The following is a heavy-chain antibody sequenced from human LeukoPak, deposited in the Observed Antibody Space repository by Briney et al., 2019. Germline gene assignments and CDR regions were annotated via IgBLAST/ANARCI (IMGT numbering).Heavy chain of an antibody. CDR1: GASISTHY. V-gene: IGHV4-59*11. D-gene: IGHD6-19*01. CDR3: TRDGGVAVTPSDFDF. CDR2: ISYRGST. Sequence: SETLSLTCTVFGASISTHYWSWIRQSPGKGLEWIGYISYRGSTDYNPSLRSRVTLSVDTSTNQISLRLMSVTAADTAVYYCTRDGGVAVTPSDFDFWGQGTLVTVSS. J-gene: IGHJ4*02.